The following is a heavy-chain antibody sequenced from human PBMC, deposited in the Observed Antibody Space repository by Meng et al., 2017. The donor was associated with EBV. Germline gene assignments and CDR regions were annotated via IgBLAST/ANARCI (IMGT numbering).Heavy chain of an antibody. D-gene: IGHD6-19*01. CDR2: IYSGGST. Sequence: ELRRLRPGGGLSQPGGSLSSACAASGFTVSSNYMSWFRQAPGKGLEWVSVIYSGGSTYYADSVKGRFTISRDNSKNTLYLQMNSLRAEDTAVYYCARDSGGFDYWGQGTLVTVSS. V-gene: IGHV3-53*01. J-gene: IGHJ4*02. CDR1: GFTVSSNY. CDR3: ARDSGGFDY.